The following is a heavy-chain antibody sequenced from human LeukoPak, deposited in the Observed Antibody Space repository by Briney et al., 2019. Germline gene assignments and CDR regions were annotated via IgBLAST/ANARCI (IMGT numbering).Heavy chain of an antibody. CDR1: GYRFTSDW. Sequence: PGESLKISCKGSGYRFTSDWIGWVRQMPGKGLEWMGIIYPGDSDTRYSPSFQGQVTTSADKSISTAYLQWSSLKASDTAMYYCARLVTTVTNFDYWGQGTLVTVSS. V-gene: IGHV5-51*01. CDR2: IYPGDSDT. J-gene: IGHJ4*02. D-gene: IGHD4-17*01. CDR3: ARLVTTVTNFDY.